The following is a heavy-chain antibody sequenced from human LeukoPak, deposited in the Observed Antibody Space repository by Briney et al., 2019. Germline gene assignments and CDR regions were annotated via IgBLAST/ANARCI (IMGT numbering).Heavy chain of an antibody. J-gene: IGHJ4*02. CDR3: AAVPGSYYTVFFFDH. CDR2: ISSSANTI. CDR1: GFTFSTYE. V-gene: IGHV3-48*03. D-gene: IGHD3-10*01. Sequence: GGSLRLSCAASGFTFSTYEINWVRQAPGKGLEWISYISSSANTIYYADSVKGRFTISRDNAKHSLYLQMNSLRAEDTAVYYCAAVPGSYYTVFFFDHWGQGTLVTVSS.